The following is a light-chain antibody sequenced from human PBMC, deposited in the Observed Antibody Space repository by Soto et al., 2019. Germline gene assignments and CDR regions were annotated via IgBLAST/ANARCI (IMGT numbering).Light chain of an antibody. CDR2: GAS. CDR3: QQYNNWPRK. CDR1: QSVSSS. J-gene: IGKJ1*01. V-gene: IGKV3-15*01. Sequence: EIVMTQSPATLSVSPGERATLFCRASQSVSSSLAWYQQKPGQAPRLLIYGASTRATGIPARFSGSGSGTEFTLTISSLQSEDFAVYYCQQYNNWPRKFGQGTKVEIK.